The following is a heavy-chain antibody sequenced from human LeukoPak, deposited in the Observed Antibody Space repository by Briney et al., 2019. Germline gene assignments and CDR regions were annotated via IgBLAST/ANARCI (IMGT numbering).Heavy chain of an antibody. D-gene: IGHD6-6*01. CDR3: ARYSNSGGDN. V-gene: IGHV1-2*02. Sequence: ASVKVSCKASGYGFTGYYIHWVRQAPGQGLEWMGWINPNNGGTNQVQKFQGRVTMTRDTSINTAYMELGSLRSDDTAVYYCARYSNSGGDNWGQGNLVTVSS. J-gene: IGHJ4*02. CDR1: GYGFTGYY. CDR2: INPNNGGT.